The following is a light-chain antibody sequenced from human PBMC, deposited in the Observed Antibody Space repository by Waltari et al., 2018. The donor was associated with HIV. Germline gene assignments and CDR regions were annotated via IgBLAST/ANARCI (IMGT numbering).Light chain of an antibody. CDR3: QSADSSGTYPWV. Sequence: SYELTQPPSVSVSPGQTARITCSGDALPKQYAYLYQQKPGQAPVLVIYKDSERPSGIPVRCSGASSGTTVTLNISGVQAEDEAYYYCQSADSSGTYPWVFGGGTKLTVL. CDR2: KDS. CDR1: ALPKQY. V-gene: IGLV3-25*03. J-gene: IGLJ3*02.